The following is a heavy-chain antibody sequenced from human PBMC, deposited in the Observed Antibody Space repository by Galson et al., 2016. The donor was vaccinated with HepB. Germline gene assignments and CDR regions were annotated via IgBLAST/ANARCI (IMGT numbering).Heavy chain of an antibody. J-gene: IGHJ5*02. CDR2: ITGSGAGT. CDR3: AKGKAQYLLDWFDP. V-gene: IGHV3-23*01. D-gene: IGHD2-2*01. CDR1: GFTLSNYV. Sequence: SLRLSCAASGFTLSNYVVTWVRQAPGKGLEWVSSITGSGAGTYYADSVKGRFTISKDNSQNTMFLQMNSLRAEDTALYYCAKGKAQYLLDWFDPWGQGTLVTVSS.